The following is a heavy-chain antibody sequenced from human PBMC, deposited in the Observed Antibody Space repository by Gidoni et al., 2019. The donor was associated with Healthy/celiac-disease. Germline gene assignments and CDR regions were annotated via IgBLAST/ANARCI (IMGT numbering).Heavy chain of an antibody. J-gene: IGHJ6*02. CDR1: GGSFSGYY. CDR3: ARPTSYYYYGMDV. V-gene: IGHV4-34*01. Sequence: QVQLQQWGAGLLKPSETLSLTCAVYGGSFSGYYWSGIRQPPGKGLEWIGEINHSGSTDYNPSLKSKVTISVDTSKNQFSLKLSSVNAADTAVYYCARPTSYYYYGMDVWGQGTTVTVSS. CDR2: INHSGST.